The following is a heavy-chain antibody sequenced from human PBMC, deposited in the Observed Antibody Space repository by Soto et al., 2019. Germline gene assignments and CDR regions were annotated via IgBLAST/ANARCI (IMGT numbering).Heavy chain of an antibody. J-gene: IGHJ6*03. Sequence: EVQLLEFGGDLVQPGGSLRLSCAASGLTFHNFAMSWVRQAPGKGLEWVSGSSGSGAGTYYGDSVKGRFTISRDNSQNTLYLQMNSLRAEDTAVYYCAKGATVILNYYYYMDVWGKGTTVTVSS. CDR3: AKGATVILNYYYYMDV. CDR2: SSGSGAGT. D-gene: IGHD4-4*01. CDR1: GLTFHNFA. V-gene: IGHV3-23*01.